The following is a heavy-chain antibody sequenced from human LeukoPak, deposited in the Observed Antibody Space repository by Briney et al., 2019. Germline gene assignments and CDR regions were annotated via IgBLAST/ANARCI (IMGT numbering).Heavy chain of an antibody. CDR2: ISAYNGNT. V-gene: IGHV1-18*01. D-gene: IGHD1-1*01. Sequence: ASVKVSCKASGYTFTTYVISWVRQAPGQGLEWMGWISAYNGNTNYAQKLQGRVTMTTDTSTSTAYVELRSLRSDDTAVYYCARALLSTGFIDYWGQGTLVTVSS. CDR1: GYTFTTYV. J-gene: IGHJ4*02. CDR3: ARALLSTGFIDY.